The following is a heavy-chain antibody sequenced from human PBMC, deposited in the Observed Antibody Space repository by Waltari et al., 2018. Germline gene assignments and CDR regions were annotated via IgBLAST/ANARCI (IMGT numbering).Heavy chain of an antibody. J-gene: IGHJ4*02. D-gene: IGHD3-22*01. CDR3: ARSYYYDRRANYPSLGAFDS. CDR2: IIPLFGTT. V-gene: IGHV1-69*12. Sequence: QVQLVQSGAEVKKPGSSVKVSCKASGDTFRRYAISWVRQAPGQGLEWMGGIIPLFGTTNDAQKFQGRVTMTADEPTSTAYVELSSLKSEDTTVYFCARSYYYDRRANYPSLGAFDSWGQGTLVTVSS. CDR1: GDTFRRYA.